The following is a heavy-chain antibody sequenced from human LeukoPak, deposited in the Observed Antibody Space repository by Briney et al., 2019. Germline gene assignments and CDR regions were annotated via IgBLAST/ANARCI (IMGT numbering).Heavy chain of an antibody. V-gene: IGHV3-53*01. CDR3: AKDALYGGNLL. D-gene: IGHD4-23*01. J-gene: IGHJ3*01. CDR2: IYTGGST. Sequence: GGSLRLSCAASGFIVSSNYMSWVRQAPGKGLEWVSVIYTGGSTYYADSVKGRFTISRDNSKNTLYLQMNSLRAEDTAVYYCAKDALYGGNLLWGQGTMVTVSS. CDR1: GFIVSSNY.